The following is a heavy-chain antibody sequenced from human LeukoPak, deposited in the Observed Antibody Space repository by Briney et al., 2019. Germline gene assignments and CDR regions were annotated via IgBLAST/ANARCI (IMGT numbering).Heavy chain of an antibody. CDR3: ARERFWSGYSDY. CDR1: GGSISSGDYY. V-gene: IGHV4-30-4*02. CDR2: IYYSGST. J-gene: IGHJ4*02. D-gene: IGHD3-3*01. Sequence: PSETLSLTCTVSGGSISSGDYYWSWIRQPPGKGLEWIGYIYYSGSTYYNPSLKSRVTISVDTSKNQFSLKLSSVTAADTAVYYCARERFWSGYSDYWGQGTLVIVSS.